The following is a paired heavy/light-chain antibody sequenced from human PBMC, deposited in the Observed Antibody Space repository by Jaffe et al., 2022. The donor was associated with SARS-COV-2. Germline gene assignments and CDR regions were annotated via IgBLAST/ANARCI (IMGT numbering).Light chain of an antibody. V-gene: IGKV1-39*01. J-gene: IGKJ1*01. CDR2: AAS. Sequence: DIQMTQSPSSLSASVGDRVTITCRASQTIHSYLNWYQQKPGKAPKLLIFAASTLQSGVPSRFSGSGSGTDFTLTISSLQPEDFATYYCLQTYSTSWTFGQGTKMEIK. CDR1: QTIHSY. CDR3: LQTYSTSWT.
Heavy chain of an antibody. D-gene: IGHD2-2*01. CDR2: INPNSGGT. J-gene: IGHJ4*02. Sequence: QVQLVQSGAEVKKPGASVKVSCKASGYTFIAYYMHWVRQAPGQGLEWMGWINPNSGGTNFAQKFQGRVTMTRDTSISTAYMELSGLRSDDTAVYYCARDTPQPDDWGQGTLVTVSS. CDR3: ARDTPQPDD. CDR1: GYTFIAYY. V-gene: IGHV1-2*02.